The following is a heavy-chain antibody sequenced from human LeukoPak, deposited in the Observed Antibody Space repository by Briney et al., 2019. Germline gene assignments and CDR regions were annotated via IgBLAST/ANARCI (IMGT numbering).Heavy chain of an antibody. CDR3: ARGLYCSSSTSCYDYGMDV. Sequence: ASVKVSCKTSGGIFRSYGLNWVRQAPGQGLEWMGGFIPILGTPEYAQNLQGRVTITADESTSTGYMELSSLRYEDTAVYYCARGLYCSSSTSCYDYGMDVWGQGTTVTVSS. CDR1: GGIFRSYG. J-gene: IGHJ6*02. CDR2: FIPILGTP. D-gene: IGHD2-2*01. V-gene: IGHV1-69*13.